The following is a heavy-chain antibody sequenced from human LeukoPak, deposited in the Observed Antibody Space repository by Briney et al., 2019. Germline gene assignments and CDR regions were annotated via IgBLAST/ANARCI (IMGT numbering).Heavy chain of an antibody. Sequence: PSQTLSLTCTVSGGSISSRSYYWGWIRQPPGKGLEWIGSIYYSGSTYYNPSLQSRVTISVDTSKNQFSLKLNSVTAADTAVYYCASFYCSGGSCYQYFSYYYMDVWGKGTTVTISS. J-gene: IGHJ6*03. D-gene: IGHD2-15*01. V-gene: IGHV4-39*01. CDR3: ASFYCSGGSCYQYFSYYYMDV. CDR1: GGSISSRSYY. CDR2: IYYSGST.